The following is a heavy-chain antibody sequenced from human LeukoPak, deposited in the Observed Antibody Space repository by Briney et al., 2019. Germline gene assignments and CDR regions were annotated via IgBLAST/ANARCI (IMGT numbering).Heavy chain of an antibody. Sequence: SETLSLTCTVSGGSISSYYWSWIRQPPGKGLEWIGYIYYSGSTNYNPSLKSRVTISVDTSKNQFSLKLSSVTAADTAVYYCARAQYQLLHLDAFDIWGQGTMVTVSS. CDR1: GGSISSYY. J-gene: IGHJ3*02. D-gene: IGHD2-2*02. CDR2: IYYSGST. V-gene: IGHV4-59*01. CDR3: ARAQYQLLHLDAFDI.